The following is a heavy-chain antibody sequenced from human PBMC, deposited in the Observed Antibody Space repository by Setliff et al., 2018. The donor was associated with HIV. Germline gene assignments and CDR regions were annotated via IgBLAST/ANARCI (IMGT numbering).Heavy chain of an antibody. CDR1: GGSITNNNYL. J-gene: IGHJ6*03. D-gene: IGHD1-7*01. CDR3: ARHRGMPGTTWYNHYMDV. Sequence: SETLSLTCTVSGGSITNNNYLWSWVRQHPEKGLEWIAYIHHSGNAYYTPSLQSRATISVDTSKNQFSLRLSSVTAADTAVYYCARHRGMPGTTWYNHYMDVWGTGATVTVSS. V-gene: IGHV4-30-4*02. CDR2: IHHSGNA.